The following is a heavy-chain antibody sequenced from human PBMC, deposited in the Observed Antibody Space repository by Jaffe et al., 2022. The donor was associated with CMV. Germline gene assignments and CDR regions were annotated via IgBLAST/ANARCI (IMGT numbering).Heavy chain of an antibody. CDR1: GYTFTSYA. CDR2: INAGNGNT. D-gene: IGHD6-19*01. J-gene: IGHJ6*03. Sequence: QVQLVQSGAEVKKPGASVKVSCKASGYTFTSYAMHWVRQAPGQRLEWMGWINAGNGNTKYSQKFQGRVTITRDTSASTAYMELSSLRSEDTAVYYCARDFPSITQWLVRPWYYYYYYMDVWGKGTTVTVSS. CDR3: ARDFPSITQWLVRPWYYYYYYMDV. V-gene: IGHV1-3*01.